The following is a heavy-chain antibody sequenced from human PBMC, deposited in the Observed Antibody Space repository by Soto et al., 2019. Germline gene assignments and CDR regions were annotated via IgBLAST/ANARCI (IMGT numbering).Heavy chain of an antibody. CDR1: GGTFSSYA. D-gene: IGHD3-22*01. J-gene: IGHJ5*01. CDR2: IIPIFGTA. V-gene: IGHV1-69*12. CDR3: ERGRGPSSGSYPYGFDS. Sequence: QVQLVQSGAEVKKPGSSVKVSCKASGGTFSSYAITWVRQAPGQGLEWMGGIIPIFGTANYAQKFQARVTIPANAATNTACMEPSGLRWEDTDVYDCERGRGPSSGSYPYGFDSWGQGPLVTVAS.